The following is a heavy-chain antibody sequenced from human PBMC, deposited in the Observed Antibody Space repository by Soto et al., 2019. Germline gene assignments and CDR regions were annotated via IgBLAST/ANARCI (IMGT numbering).Heavy chain of an antibody. J-gene: IGHJ6*02. V-gene: IGHV1-69*13. CDR2: IIPIFGTA. Sequence: ASVKVSCKASGGTFSSYAISWVRQAPGQGLEWMGGIIPIFGTANYAQKFQCRVTITAAESTSTAYMELSSLRSEDTAVYYCARDPRKYSSSWYVDYYYYGMDVWGQGTTVTVSS. CDR1: GGTFSSYA. D-gene: IGHD6-13*01. CDR3: ARDPRKYSSSWYVDYYYYGMDV.